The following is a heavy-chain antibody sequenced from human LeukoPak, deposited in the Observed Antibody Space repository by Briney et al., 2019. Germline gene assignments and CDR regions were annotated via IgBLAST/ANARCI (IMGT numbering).Heavy chain of an antibody. CDR1: GGSISSGDYY. Sequence: SETLSLTCTVSGGSISSGDYYWSWIRQPPGKGLEWIGYIYYSGSTYYNPSLKSRVTISVDTSKNQFSLKLSSVTAADTAVYYCARKGAAGIRGGKYNWFDPWGQGTLVTVSS. CDR3: ARKGAAGIRGGKYNWFDP. D-gene: IGHD6-13*01. V-gene: IGHV4-61*08. J-gene: IGHJ5*02. CDR2: IYYSGST.